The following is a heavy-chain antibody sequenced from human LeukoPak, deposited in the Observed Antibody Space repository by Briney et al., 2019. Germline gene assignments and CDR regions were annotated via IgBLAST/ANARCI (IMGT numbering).Heavy chain of an antibody. Sequence: GRSLRLSCAASGFTFSSYAMHWVRQAPGKGLEWVAVISYDGSNKYYADSVKGRFTISRDNSKSTLYLQMNSLRAEDTAVYYCARVPKWELPFDYWGQGTLVTVSS. D-gene: IGHD1-26*01. CDR1: GFTFSSYA. CDR3: ARVPKWELPFDY. CDR2: ISYDGSNK. J-gene: IGHJ4*02. V-gene: IGHV3-30-3*01.